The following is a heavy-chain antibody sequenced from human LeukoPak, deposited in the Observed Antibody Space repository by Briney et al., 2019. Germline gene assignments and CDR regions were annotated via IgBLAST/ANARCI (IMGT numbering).Heavy chain of an antibody. J-gene: IGHJ4*02. D-gene: IGHD2-2*01. Sequence: ASVKVSCKAFGYTFTSYAMHWVRQAPGQRLEWMGWINAGNGNTKYSQKFQGRVTITRDTSASTAYMELSSLRSEDTAVYYCARAFVVVPAAIAYWGQGTLVTVSS. CDR3: ARAFVVVPAAIAY. V-gene: IGHV1-3*01. CDR2: INAGNGNT. CDR1: GYTFTSYA.